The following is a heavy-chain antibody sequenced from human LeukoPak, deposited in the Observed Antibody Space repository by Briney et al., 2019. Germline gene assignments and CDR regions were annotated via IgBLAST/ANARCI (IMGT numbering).Heavy chain of an antibody. CDR3: ARGPGLTSHIVVVPAAIPLNYYYYMDV. V-gene: IGHV3-64*01. CDR2: IISNGGST. CDR1: GFTFSSYA. J-gene: IGHJ6*03. D-gene: IGHD2-2*02. Sequence: GGSLRLSCAASGFTFSSYAMHWVRQAPGKGLEYVSAIISNGGSTYYANSVKGRFTISRDNSKNTLYLQMGSLRAEDMAVYYCARGPGLTSHIVVVPAAIPLNYYYYMDVWGKGTTVTVSS.